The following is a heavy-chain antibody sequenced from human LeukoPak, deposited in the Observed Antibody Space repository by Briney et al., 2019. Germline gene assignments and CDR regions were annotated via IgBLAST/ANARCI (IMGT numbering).Heavy chain of an antibody. Sequence: PSETLSLTCTVSGYSVSSGFYWGWIRQPPGKGLEWIGSIYHSGNTFYNSSLKSRVTISVDTSKNQFSLKLSSVTAADTAVYYCARVLDYYGSGTYSFDYWGQGTLVTVSS. CDR1: GYSVSSGFY. V-gene: IGHV4-38-2*02. J-gene: IGHJ4*02. CDR2: IYHSGNT. D-gene: IGHD3-10*01. CDR3: ARVLDYYGSGTYSFDY.